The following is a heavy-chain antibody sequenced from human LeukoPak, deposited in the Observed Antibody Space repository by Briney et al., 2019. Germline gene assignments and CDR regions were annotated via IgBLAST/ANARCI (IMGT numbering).Heavy chain of an antibody. V-gene: IGHV1-2*02. Sequence: ASVKVSCKASEYTFIGYYMHWVRQAPGQGLEWMGWINPNSGDTNYAQKFQDRVTMTRDTSISTSYMKLSRLRSDDTAVYYCARGQWLASVNHYFDYWGRGTLVTVSS. CDR2: INPNSGDT. D-gene: IGHD6-19*01. CDR1: EYTFIGYY. CDR3: ARGQWLASVNHYFDY. J-gene: IGHJ4*02.